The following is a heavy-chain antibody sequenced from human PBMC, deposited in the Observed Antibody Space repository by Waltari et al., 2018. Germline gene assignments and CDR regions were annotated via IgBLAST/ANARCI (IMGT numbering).Heavy chain of an antibody. CDR3: ARSDYGGNSGGDY. CDR2: IIPILGIA. V-gene: IGHV1-69*04. J-gene: IGHJ4*02. D-gene: IGHD2-21*02. CDR1: GGTFSSSA. Sequence: QVQLVQSGAEVTKPGSSVKVSCKASGGTFSSSAISWVRQAPGQGLEWMGGIIPILGIANYAQKFQGRVTITADESTSSAYMELSSLRSEDTAVYYCARSDYGGNSGGDYWGQGTLVTVSS.